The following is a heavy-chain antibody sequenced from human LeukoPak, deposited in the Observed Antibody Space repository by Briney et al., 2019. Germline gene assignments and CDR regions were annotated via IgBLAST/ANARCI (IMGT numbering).Heavy chain of an antibody. D-gene: IGHD6-13*01. CDR2: IRSKAYGGTT. V-gene: IGHV3-49*03. Sequence: PGGSLRLSCTASGFTFGDYAMSWFRQAPGKGLEWVGFIRSKAYGGTTEYAASVKGRFTISRDDSKSIAYLQMNSLKTEDTAVYYCTRDQGEYSSSWYRHYFDYWGQGTLVTVSS. CDR3: TRDQGEYSSSWYRHYFDY. J-gene: IGHJ4*02. CDR1: GFTFGDYA.